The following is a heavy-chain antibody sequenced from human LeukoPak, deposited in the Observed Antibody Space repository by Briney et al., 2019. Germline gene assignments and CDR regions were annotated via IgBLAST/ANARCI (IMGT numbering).Heavy chain of an antibody. CDR1: GYTFTGYY. Sequence: GASVKVSCKASGYTFTGYYMYWVRQAPGQGLEWMGWIDPNSGGTNYAQKFQGRVTMTRDTSISTAYMELSRLRSDDTAVYYCAREKQLWLGVTIFSWFDPWGQGTLVTVSS. D-gene: IGHD3-10*01. CDR3: AREKQLWLGVTIFSWFDP. CDR2: IDPNSGGT. J-gene: IGHJ5*02. V-gene: IGHV1-2*02.